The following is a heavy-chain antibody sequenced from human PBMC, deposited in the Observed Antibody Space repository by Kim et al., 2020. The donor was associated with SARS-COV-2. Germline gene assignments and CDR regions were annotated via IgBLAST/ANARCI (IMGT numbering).Heavy chain of an antibody. CDR3: ASTPLGYCSGSSCYSYFDY. Sequence: GGSLRLSCAASGFTFSYAWMNWVRQAPGKGLEWIGRIERKSDGGATVHAAPVKDRFTISRDDLTNTLYLQMNSLKTEDAAVYYCASTPLGYCSGSSCYSYFDYWGQGTLFTVSS. D-gene: IGHD2-2*01. V-gene: IGHV3-15*04. J-gene: IGHJ4*02. CDR2: IERKSDGGAT. CDR1: GFTFSYAW.